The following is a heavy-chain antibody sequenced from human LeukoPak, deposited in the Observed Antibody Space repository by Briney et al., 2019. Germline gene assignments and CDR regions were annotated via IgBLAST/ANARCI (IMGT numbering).Heavy chain of an antibody. J-gene: IGHJ4*02. V-gene: IGHV3-30*18. CDR1: GFTFSSYG. Sequence: RGSLRLSCAASGFTFSSYGMHWVRQAPGKGLEWVAVISYDGSNKYYADSVKGRFTISRDNSKNTLYLQMNSLRAEDTAVYYCAKDRSRKIVGAIGAFDYWGQGTLVTVSS. CDR3: AKDRSRKIVGAIGAFDY. CDR2: ISYDGSNK. D-gene: IGHD1-26*01.